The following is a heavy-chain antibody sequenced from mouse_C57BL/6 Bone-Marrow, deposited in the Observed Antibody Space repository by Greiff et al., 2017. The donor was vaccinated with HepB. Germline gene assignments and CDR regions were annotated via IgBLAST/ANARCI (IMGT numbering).Heavy chain of an antibody. V-gene: IGHV1-69*01. CDR2: IDPSDSYT. D-gene: IGHD2-3*01. J-gene: IGHJ1*03. Sequence: QVQLQQPGAELVMPGASVKLSCKASGYTFTSYWMHWVKQRPGQGLEWIGEIDPSDSYTNYNQKFKGKSTLTVDESSSTAYMQLSSLTSEDSAVYYCARRNGYYVYWYFDVWGTGTTVTVSS. CDR3: ARRNGYYVYWYFDV. CDR1: GYTFTSYW.